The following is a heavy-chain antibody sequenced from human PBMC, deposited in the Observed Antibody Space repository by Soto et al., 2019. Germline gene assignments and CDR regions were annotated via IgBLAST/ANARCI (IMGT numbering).Heavy chain of an antibody. CDR3: ARWSYLDY. V-gene: IGHV3-23*01. D-gene: IGHD3-3*01. Sequence: GGSLRLSCEASGFPFSSYGIHWVRQAPGKGLEWVSTISGSDGKTFYADSVKGRFSISRDTSQSTLYLQMNSLRADDTAMYYCARWSYLDYWGQGTRVTVSS. CDR1: GFPFSSYG. J-gene: IGHJ4*02. CDR2: ISGSDGKT.